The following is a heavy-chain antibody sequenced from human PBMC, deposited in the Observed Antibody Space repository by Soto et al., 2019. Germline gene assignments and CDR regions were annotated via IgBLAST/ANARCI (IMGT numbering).Heavy chain of an antibody. CDR1: GGTFSSYT. J-gene: IGHJ4*02. V-gene: IGHV1-69*02. Sequence: QVQLVQSGAEVKKPGSSVKVSCKASGGTFSSYTISWVRQAPGQGLEWMGRIIPILGIANYAQKFQGRVTITADKSTSTAYMELSSLRSEDTAVYYCVRVGHVAAGYFDYWGQGTLVTVSS. CDR3: VRVGHVAAGYFDY. CDR2: IIPILGIA. D-gene: IGHD5-12*01.